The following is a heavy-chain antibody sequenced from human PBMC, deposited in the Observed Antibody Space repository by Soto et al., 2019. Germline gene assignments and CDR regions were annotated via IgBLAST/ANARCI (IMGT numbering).Heavy chain of an antibody. J-gene: IGHJ5*02. CDR2: IIPIFGTA. V-gene: IGHV1-69*01. D-gene: IGHD3-3*01. Sequence: SVKVSCKASGGTFSSYAISWVRQAPVQGLEWMGGIIPIFGTANYAQKFQGRVTITADESTSTAYMELSSLRSEDTAVYYCARNAIFGVVNNWFDPWGQGTLVTVSS. CDR1: GGTFSSYA. CDR3: ARNAIFGVVNNWFDP.